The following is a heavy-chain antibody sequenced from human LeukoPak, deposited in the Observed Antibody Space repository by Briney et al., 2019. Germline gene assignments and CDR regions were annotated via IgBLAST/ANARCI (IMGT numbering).Heavy chain of an antibody. D-gene: IGHD5-24*01. V-gene: IGHV4-39*01. CDR2: IYYSGST. CDR1: GGSISSSSYY. Sequence: PSETLSLTCTVSGGSISSSSYYWGWIRQPPGKGLEWIGTIYYSGSTYYNPSLKSRVTISVDSSKNQFSLTLSSVTAADTAVYYCTRHSGHGYNLTPFDYWGQGTPVTASS. CDR3: TRHSGHGYNLTPFDY. J-gene: IGHJ4*02.